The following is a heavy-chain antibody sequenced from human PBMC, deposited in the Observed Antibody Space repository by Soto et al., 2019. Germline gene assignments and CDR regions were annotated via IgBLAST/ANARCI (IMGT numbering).Heavy chain of an antibody. CDR1: GFSLSTSGVG. J-gene: IGHJ6*02. V-gene: IGHV2-5*01. Sequence: QITLRESGPTLMKPTQTLTLTCAFSGFSLSTSGVGVGWIRQPPGKALEWLALIFANDDKRYSPSLMSRLTITKDTSKNQVVLTMTNIDPMDTATYYCSQMRGSRLFGMDVSGQGTTVTVS. CDR3: SQMRGSRLFGMDV. D-gene: IGHD3-10*01. CDR2: IFANDDK.